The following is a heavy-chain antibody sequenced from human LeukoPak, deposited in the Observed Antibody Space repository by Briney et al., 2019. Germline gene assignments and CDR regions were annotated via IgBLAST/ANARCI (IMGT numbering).Heavy chain of an antibody. Sequence: GGSVRLSCAASGFPVRLNYMGWVRQAPGKGLQWVSTIYINDMTYYTDSVKGRFTISRDNSKNTVYLQMNIMRPDDTAVYYCVRAPITLRYLDLWGRDTLDTVSS. CDR2: IYINDMT. CDR1: GFPVRLNY. CDR3: VRAPITLRYLDL. D-gene: IGHD3-16*01. V-gene: IGHV3-53*01. J-gene: IGHJ2*01.